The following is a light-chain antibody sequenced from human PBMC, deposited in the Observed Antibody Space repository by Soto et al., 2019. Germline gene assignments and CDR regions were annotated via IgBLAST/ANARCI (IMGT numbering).Light chain of an antibody. V-gene: IGLV7-46*01. CDR2: DTS. CDR1: TGAVTSGHY. CDR3: VLSYSGAWV. J-gene: IGLJ3*02. Sequence: QTVVPQEPSLTVSPGGTVTLTCGSSTGAVTSGHYPYWFQQKPGQPPRTLIYDTSNKHAWTPARFSGSLLGGKAALTLSGAQPEDEAEYYCVLSYSGAWVFGGGTKLTVL.